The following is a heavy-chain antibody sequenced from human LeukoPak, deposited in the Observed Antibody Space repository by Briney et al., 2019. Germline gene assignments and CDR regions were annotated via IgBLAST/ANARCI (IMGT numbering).Heavy chain of an antibody. D-gene: IGHD1-26*01. Sequence: GGSLRLSCAAYGFTVRTDYMTWVRQAPGKGLEWVSIIYSDGSTYYADSVRGRFSISRDNSKNTVYLQMNSLRAEDTAVYYCTRSVSGSYPIVHWGQGTLVTVSS. CDR3: TRSVSGSYPIVH. J-gene: IGHJ4*02. CDR2: IYSDGST. V-gene: IGHV3-53*01. CDR1: GFTVRTDY.